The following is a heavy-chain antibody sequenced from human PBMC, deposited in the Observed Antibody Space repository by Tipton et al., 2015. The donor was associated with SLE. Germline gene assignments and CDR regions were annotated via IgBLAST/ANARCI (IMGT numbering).Heavy chain of an antibody. CDR2: IYYSGRT. J-gene: IGHJ2*01. D-gene: IGHD3-22*01. Sequence: TLSLTCTVSGGSISSSSYYWGWIRQPPGKGLEWIGSIYYSGRTYYNPSLKSRVTISVDTPKNQFSLKLSSVTAADTAVYYCARVSIEVEKRYWSFDLWGRGTLVTVSS. CDR3: ARVSIEVEKRYWSFDL. V-gene: IGHV4-39*07. CDR1: GGSISSSSYY.